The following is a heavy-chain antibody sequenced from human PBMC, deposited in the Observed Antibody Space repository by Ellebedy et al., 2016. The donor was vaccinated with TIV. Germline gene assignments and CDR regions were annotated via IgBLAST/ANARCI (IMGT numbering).Heavy chain of an antibody. CDR2: ISWNSGSI. CDR1: GFTFDDYA. V-gene: IGHV3-9*01. J-gene: IGHJ2*01. CDR3: AKDFGSSVMRYFDL. Sequence: SLKISXAASGFTFDDYAMHWVRQAPGKGLEWVSGISWNSGSIGYADSVKGRFTISRDNAKNSLYLQMNSLRAEDTALYYCAKDFGSSVMRYFDLWGRGTLVTVSS. D-gene: IGHD2-2*01.